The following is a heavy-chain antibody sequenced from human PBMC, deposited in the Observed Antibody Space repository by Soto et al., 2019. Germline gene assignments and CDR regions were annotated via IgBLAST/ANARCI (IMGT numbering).Heavy chain of an antibody. CDR1: GFTFSSYW. D-gene: IGHD1-7*01. CDR2: IKQDGSEK. J-gene: IGHJ6*02. Sequence: PGGALRLSCAASGFTFSSYWMSWVRQAPGKGLEWVANIKQDGSEKYYVDSVNGRFTISRGNAKNSLYLQMNSLRAEDTALYYCAKDGNWNYDLIAYGMDVWGQGTTVTVSS. CDR3: AKDGNWNYDLIAYGMDV. V-gene: IGHV3-7*03.